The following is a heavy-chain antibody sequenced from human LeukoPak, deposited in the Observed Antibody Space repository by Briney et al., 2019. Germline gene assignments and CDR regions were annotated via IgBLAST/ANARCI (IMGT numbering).Heavy chain of an antibody. J-gene: IGHJ4*02. CDR1: GYTFTSYA. CDR2: INAGNGNT. Sequence: ASVKVSCKASGYTFTSYAMHWVRQAPGQRLEWMGWINAGNGNTKYSQKFQGRVTITRDASASTAYMELSSLRSEDTAVYSCARGVATNRYYFDYWGQGTLVTVSS. CDR3: ARGVATNRYYFDY. V-gene: IGHV1-3*01. D-gene: IGHD5-12*01.